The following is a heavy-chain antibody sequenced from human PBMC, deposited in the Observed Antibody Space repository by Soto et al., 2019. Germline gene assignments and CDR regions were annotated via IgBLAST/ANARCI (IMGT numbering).Heavy chain of an antibody. J-gene: IGHJ6*02. CDR3: ARGTRGYQLLFNSVYYYGMDV. V-gene: IGHV1-8*01. D-gene: IGHD2-2*01. CDR2: MNPNSGNT. CDR1: GYTFTSYD. Sequence: RASVKVSCKASGYTFTSYDINWVRQATGQGLEWMGWMNPNSGNTGYAQKFQGRVTMTRNTSISTAYMELSSLRSEDTAVYYCARGTRGYQLLFNSVYYYGMDVWGQGTTVTVSS.